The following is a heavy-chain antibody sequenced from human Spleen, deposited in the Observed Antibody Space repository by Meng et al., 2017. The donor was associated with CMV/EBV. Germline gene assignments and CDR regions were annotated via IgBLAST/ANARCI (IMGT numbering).Heavy chain of an antibody. D-gene: IGHD5-12*01. CDR1: GYTFTSYY. CDR2: INPSGGST. CDR3: ATGGYDGSYYYGLEV. J-gene: IGHJ6*02. V-gene: IGHV1-46*01. Sequence: ASVKVSCKASGYTFTSYYMHWVRQAPGQGLEWMGIINPSGGSTSYAQKFQGRVTMTTDESTSTAYMEMSSLRSDDTAVYYCATGGYDGSYYYGLEVWGQGTTVTVSS.